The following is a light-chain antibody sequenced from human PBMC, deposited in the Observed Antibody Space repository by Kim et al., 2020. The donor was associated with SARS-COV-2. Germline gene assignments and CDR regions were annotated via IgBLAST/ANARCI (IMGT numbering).Light chain of an antibody. J-gene: IGLJ2*01. CDR1: TGAVTSAYY. V-gene: IGLV7-43*01. CDR2: STS. CDR3: MLFYGGAVV. Sequence: QAVVTQEPSLTVSPGGTVTLTCASSTGAVTSAYYPNWFQQKRGQAPRALIYSTSNRQSWTPARFSGSLLGGKAALTLLGAQPEDEAEYYCMLFYGGAVVFGGGTKLTVL.